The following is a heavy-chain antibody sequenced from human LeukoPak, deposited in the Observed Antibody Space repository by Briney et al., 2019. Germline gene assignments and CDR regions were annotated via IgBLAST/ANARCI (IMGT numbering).Heavy chain of an antibody. CDR3: ARDQGQTMIVVPAPDY. J-gene: IGHJ4*02. CDR1: GFTFSSYT. Sequence: GGSLRLSCAASGFTFSSYTMNWVRQAPGKGLDWVSAISSSSSYIYYADSVKGRFTISRDNAKNSLYLQMNSLRAEDTAVYYCARDQGQTMIVVPAPDYWGQGTLVTVSS. CDR2: ISSSSSYI. V-gene: IGHV3-21*01. D-gene: IGHD3-22*01.